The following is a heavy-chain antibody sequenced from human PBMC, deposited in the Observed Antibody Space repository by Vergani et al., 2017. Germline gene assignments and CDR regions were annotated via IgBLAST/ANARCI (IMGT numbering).Heavy chain of an antibody. V-gene: IGHV4-61*02. CDR3: ARASHCINCYSEGPNGPGYYYMDV. J-gene: IGHJ6*03. Sequence: QVQLPESGPGLLKPSQTLSLTCTVSGASVSRGTYYWTWLRQPAGKKLEWIVRMYTSGHTIYNPSLESRVTMSVDTSKNQFSLQLSSVTAADTAVYYCARASHCINCYSEGPNGPGYYYMDVWGKGTTVTVSS. CDR1: GASVSRGTYY. CDR2: MYTSGHT. D-gene: IGHD2-21*01.